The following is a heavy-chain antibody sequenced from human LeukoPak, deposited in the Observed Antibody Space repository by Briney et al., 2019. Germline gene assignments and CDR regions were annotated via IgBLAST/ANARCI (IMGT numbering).Heavy chain of an antibody. CDR1: GFTFSSYG. Sequence: GGSLRLSCAASGFTFSSYGMHWVRQAPGKGLEWVAVISYDGSNKYYADPVKGRFTISRDNSKNTLYLQMNSLRAEDTAVYYCAKDHAWELLHYDHFDYWGQGTLVTVSS. D-gene: IGHD1-26*01. CDR3: AKDHAWELLHYDHFDY. V-gene: IGHV3-30*18. CDR2: ISYDGSNK. J-gene: IGHJ4*02.